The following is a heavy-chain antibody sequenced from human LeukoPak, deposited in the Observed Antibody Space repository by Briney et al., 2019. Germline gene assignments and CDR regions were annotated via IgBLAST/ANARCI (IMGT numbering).Heavy chain of an antibody. CDR3: ARSGGLSRGPTYNWFDP. CDR2: TYYRSKWYN. J-gene: IGHJ5*02. D-gene: IGHD3/OR15-3a*01. CDR1: GDSVSSNSVA. V-gene: IGHV6-1*01. Sequence: SQTLSLTCAISGDSVSSNSVAWNWIRQSPSRGLEWLGRTYYRSKWYNDYAVSVKSRITINPDTSKNQFSLQLNSVTPEDTAVYYCARSGGLSRGPTYNWFDPWGQGTLVTVSS.